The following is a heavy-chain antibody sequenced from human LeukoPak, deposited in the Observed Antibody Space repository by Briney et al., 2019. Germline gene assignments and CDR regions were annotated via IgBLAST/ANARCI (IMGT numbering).Heavy chain of an antibody. CDR2: IYYSGTT. J-gene: IGHJ3*02. V-gene: IGHV4-39*01. CDR3: ARTSLMVVAATQGPDAFDI. Sequence: PSETLSLTCTVSGGSVGTSNYYWGWIRQPPGKGLEWIGRIYYSGTTYSNPSLKGRVTISLDTSKNQFSLKLSSVIAADTAVYYCARTSLMVVAATQGPDAFDIWGQGTMVTVFS. D-gene: IGHD2-15*01. CDR1: GGSVGTSNYY.